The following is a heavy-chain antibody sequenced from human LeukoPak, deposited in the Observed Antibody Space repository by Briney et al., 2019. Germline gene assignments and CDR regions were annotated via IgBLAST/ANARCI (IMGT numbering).Heavy chain of an antibody. CDR1: GFTFTRHA. J-gene: IGHJ1*01. CDR2: ITGSGSST. Sequence: GGALRLSCAASGFTFTRHAMTGVREALGEGRDYVSTITGSGSSTYYANSVKGRFTVSRDNSKNTVYLQMNSLRAADTAIYYCATDGQTGEWELEHWGQGTMVTVSS. CDR3: ATDGQTGEWELEH. V-gene: IGHV3-23*01. D-gene: IGHD7-27*01.